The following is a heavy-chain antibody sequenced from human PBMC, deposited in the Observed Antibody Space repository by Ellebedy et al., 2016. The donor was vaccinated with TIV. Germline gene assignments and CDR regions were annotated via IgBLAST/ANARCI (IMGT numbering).Heavy chain of an antibody. CDR2: IKQDESEK. Sequence: GGSLRLSXAASGFTFSNSWMHWVRQAPGRGLEWVANIKQDESEKYYVDSVKGRFTTSRDNAKNSLYLQMNSLRVEDTAVYYCGRAMDVWGKGTTVTVSS. CDR3: GRAMDV. J-gene: IGHJ6*04. CDR1: GFTFSNSW. V-gene: IGHV3-7*01.